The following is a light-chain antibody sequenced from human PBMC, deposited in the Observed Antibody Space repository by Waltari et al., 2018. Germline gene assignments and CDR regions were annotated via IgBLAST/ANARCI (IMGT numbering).Light chain of an antibody. J-gene: IGLJ3*02. Sequence: QSALTQPASVSVSPGPSITISCPRTTSDLGGYNYVSWYQQHPGKAPKLIIYDVSSRPSGVSNRFSGSKSGNTASLTISGLQAEDEADYYCSSFTSSSTWVFGGGTKLTVL. CDR2: DVS. CDR3: SSFTSSSTWV. CDR1: TSDLGGYNY. V-gene: IGLV2-14*01.